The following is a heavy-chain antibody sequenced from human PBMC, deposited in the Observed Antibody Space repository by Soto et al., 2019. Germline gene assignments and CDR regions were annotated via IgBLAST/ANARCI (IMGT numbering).Heavy chain of an antibody. V-gene: IGHV1-18*01. CDR3: ARALLLWFGEPRGDYYYGMDV. D-gene: IGHD3-10*01. CDR2: ISAYNGNT. Sequence: ASVKVSCKASGYTFTSYGISWVRQAPGQGLEWMGWISAYNGNTNYAQKLQGRVTMTTDTSTSTAYMELRSLRSDDTAVYYCARALLLWFGEPRGDYYYGMDVWGQGTTVTVSS. J-gene: IGHJ6*02. CDR1: GYTFTSYG.